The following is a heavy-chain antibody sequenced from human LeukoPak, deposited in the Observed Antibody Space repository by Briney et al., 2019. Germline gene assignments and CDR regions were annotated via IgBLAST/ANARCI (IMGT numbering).Heavy chain of an antibody. Sequence: SETLSLTCTVSGCSISSGYYWGWIRQPPGKGLEWIGNIYHSGSTYYNPSLKSRVIISVDTSKDEFSLKLNSLTAADTAVYYCVRDRSGPGEFDFWGQGTLVTVSS. CDR3: VRDRSGPGEFDF. CDR1: GCSISSGYY. J-gene: IGHJ5*01. V-gene: IGHV4-38-2*02. CDR2: IYHSGST. D-gene: IGHD6-19*01.